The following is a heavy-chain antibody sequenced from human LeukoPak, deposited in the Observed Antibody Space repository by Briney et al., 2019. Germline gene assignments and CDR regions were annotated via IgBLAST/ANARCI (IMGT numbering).Heavy chain of an antibody. D-gene: IGHD6-13*01. Sequence: GGSLRLSCAASGFTFSNYGMRWVRQAPGKGLDWVAVIWYGGSYKYYADSVKGRFTISRDNSKNTLYLQMNSLRAEDTAVYYCAKVVQYTASTGTGLDYWGQGTLVTVSS. CDR3: AKVVQYTASTGTGLDY. CDR1: GFTFSNYG. J-gene: IGHJ4*02. V-gene: IGHV3-33*06. CDR2: IWYGGSYK.